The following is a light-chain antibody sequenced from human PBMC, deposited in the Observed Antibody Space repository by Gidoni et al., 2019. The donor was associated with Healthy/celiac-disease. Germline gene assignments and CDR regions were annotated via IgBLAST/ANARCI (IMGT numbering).Light chain of an antibody. CDR1: QDISNY. CDR2: DAS. CDR3: QQYDNLPLT. V-gene: IGKV1-33*01. J-gene: IGKJ4*01. Sequence: DIQMTPSTSSLSASVGDRVTITCQASQDISNYLNWYQQKPGKAPKLLIYDASNLETGVPSRFSGSGSGTDFTFTISSLQPEYIATYYCQQYDNLPLTFGGGTKVEIK.